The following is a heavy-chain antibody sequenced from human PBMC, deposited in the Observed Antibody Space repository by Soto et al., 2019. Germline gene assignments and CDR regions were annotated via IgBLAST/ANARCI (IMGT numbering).Heavy chain of an antibody. J-gene: IGHJ6*03. CDR2: INSDGSVS. CDR3: ARGDCVCGTCYSLACSFYSYMDV. V-gene: IGHV3-74*02. Sequence: EVQLVASGGGLVQPGGSLRLSCAASGFTFSNYWMYWVRKAPGKGLEWVSRINSDGSVSSHADSVRGRLTISRDNVKNTLYLHMDSLRAVDTAVYFFARGDCVCGTCYSLACSFYSYMDVWGKGTTVTVFS. D-gene: IGHD2-15*01. CDR1: GFTFSNYW.